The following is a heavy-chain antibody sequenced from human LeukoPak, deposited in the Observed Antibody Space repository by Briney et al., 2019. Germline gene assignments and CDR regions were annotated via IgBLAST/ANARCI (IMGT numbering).Heavy chain of an antibody. J-gene: IGHJ5*02. CDR1: GYSFTNYW. CDR3: ARQGRSFAPFDP. D-gene: IGHD3-9*01. CDR2: IYPGDSDT. V-gene: IGHV5-51*01. Sequence: GESLKISCKASGYSFTNYWIGWVRQLPGKGLEWMGIIYPGDSDTRYNPSFQGQVAISADKSISTAYLQWSSLKASDSAMYYCARQGRSFAPFDPWGQGTLVTVSS.